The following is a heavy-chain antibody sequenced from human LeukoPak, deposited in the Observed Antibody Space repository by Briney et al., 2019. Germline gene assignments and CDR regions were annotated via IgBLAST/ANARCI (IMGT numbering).Heavy chain of an antibody. Sequence: SVKVSCKASGGTFSRYAISWVRQAPGQGLEWMGGIIPIFGTANYAQKFQGRVTITADESTSTAYMELSSLRSEDTAVYYCARRGISYYDSSGYPSDAFDIWGQGTMVTVSS. CDR1: GGTFSRYA. CDR2: IIPIFGTA. D-gene: IGHD3-22*01. J-gene: IGHJ3*02. V-gene: IGHV1-69*13. CDR3: ARRGISYYDSSGYPSDAFDI.